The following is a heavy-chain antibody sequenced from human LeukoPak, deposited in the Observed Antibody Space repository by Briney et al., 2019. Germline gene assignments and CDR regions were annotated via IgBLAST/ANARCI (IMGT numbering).Heavy chain of an antibody. J-gene: IGHJ4*02. CDR3: AKVMNYYDSSGYYGSAYFDY. CDR2: ISGSGGST. CDR1: GFTFSSYA. Sequence: GGSLRLSCAASGFTFSSYAMSWVRQAPGEGLEWVSAISGSGGSTYYADSVKGRFTISRDNSKNTLYLQMNSLRGEDTAVYYCAKVMNYYDSSGYYGSAYFDYWGQGTLVTVSS. V-gene: IGHV3-23*01. D-gene: IGHD3-22*01.